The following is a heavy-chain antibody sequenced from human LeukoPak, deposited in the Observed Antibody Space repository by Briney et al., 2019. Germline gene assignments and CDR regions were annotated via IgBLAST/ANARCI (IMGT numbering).Heavy chain of an antibody. CDR2: INHSGST. CDR1: GYSISSTYY. Sequence: SSETLSLTCTVSGYSISSTYYWGWIRQPPGKGLEWIGEINHSGSTNYNPSLKSRVTISVDTSKNQFSLKLSSVTAADTAVYYCARGRRRYQLLHHNWFDPWGQGTLVTVSS. CDR3: ARGRRRYQLLHHNWFDP. D-gene: IGHD2-2*02. V-gene: IGHV4-38-2*02. J-gene: IGHJ5*02.